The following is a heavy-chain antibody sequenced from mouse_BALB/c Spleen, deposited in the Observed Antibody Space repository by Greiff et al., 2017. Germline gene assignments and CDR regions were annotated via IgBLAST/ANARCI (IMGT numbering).Heavy chain of an antibody. V-gene: IGHV5-6*02. J-gene: IGHJ3*01. D-gene: IGHD1-2*01. CDR2: ISSGGSYT. Sequence: EVKLVESGGDLVKPGGSLKLSCAASGFTFSSYGMSWVRQTPDKRLEWVATISSGGSYTYYPDSVKGRFTISRDNAKNTLYLQMSSLKSEDTAMYYCARGGTATSSYWGQGTLVTVSA. CDR3: ARGGTATSSY. CDR1: GFTFSSYG.